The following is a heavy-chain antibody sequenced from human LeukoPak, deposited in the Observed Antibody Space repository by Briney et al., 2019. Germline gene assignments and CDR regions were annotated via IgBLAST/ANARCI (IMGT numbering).Heavy chain of an antibody. J-gene: IGHJ6*02. D-gene: IGHD2-21*02. V-gene: IGHV3-48*03. CDR1: GFTFSSYE. CDR3: ARGGIVLVTAPGRRYGMDV. Sequence: GGSLRLSCAVSGFTFSSYEMNWVRQAPGRGLEWVSHISSVGSTIFYADSVKGRFTISRDNAKNSLYLQMNSLRAEDTAVYYCARGGIVLVTAPGRRYGMDVWGQGTTVTVSS. CDR2: ISSVGSTI.